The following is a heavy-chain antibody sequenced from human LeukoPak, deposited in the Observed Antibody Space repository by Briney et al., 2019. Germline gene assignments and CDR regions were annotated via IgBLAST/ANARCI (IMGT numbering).Heavy chain of an antibody. D-gene: IGHD3-16*01. V-gene: IGHV1-24*01. J-gene: IGHJ3*02. CDR3: ATPRFGDAFDI. CDR1: AYTLTDLS. CDR2: FVPEDGEP. Sequence: GASAKVSCKVSAYTLTDLSMLWVRQDPGKGLEWMGGFVPEDGEPIYAQKFHGRVTKTEDTSTDTAYMELSSLRSEDTAVYYCATPRFGDAFDIWGQGTMVTVSS.